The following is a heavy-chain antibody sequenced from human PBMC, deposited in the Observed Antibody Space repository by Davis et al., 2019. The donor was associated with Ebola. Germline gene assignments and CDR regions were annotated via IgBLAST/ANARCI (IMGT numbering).Heavy chain of an antibody. CDR1: GFTFSSYS. Sequence: GESLKISCAASGFTFSSYSMNWVRQAPGKGLEWVSSISSSSSYIYYADSVKGRFTISRDNAKNSLYLQMNSLRAEDTAVYYCAREMWVGATTWGQGTLVTVSS. CDR3: AREMWVGATT. CDR2: ISSSSSYI. V-gene: IGHV3-21*01. D-gene: IGHD1-26*01. J-gene: IGHJ4*02.